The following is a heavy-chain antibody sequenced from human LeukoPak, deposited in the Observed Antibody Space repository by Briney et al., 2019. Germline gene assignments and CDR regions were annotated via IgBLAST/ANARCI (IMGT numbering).Heavy chain of an antibody. CDR3: ARTMATIFPYFDF. V-gene: IGHV3-23*01. J-gene: IGHJ4*02. CDR1: GFTFSSYS. Sequence: GGSLRLSCAASGFTFSSYSMNWVRQAPGKGLEWVSLISSSGDNTYYADSVEGRFTISRDNSKNTLYLQMNSLRAEDTAVYYCARTMATIFPYFDFWGQGTLVTVSS. D-gene: IGHD5-24*01. CDR2: ISSSGDNT.